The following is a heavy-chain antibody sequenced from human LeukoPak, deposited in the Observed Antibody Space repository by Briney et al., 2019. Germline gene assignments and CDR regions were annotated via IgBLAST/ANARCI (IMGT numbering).Heavy chain of an antibody. V-gene: IGHV4-34*01. CDR3: ARVRGYHFDY. Sequence: SEPLSLTCALYGGSFSGYYWSWIRQPPGKGLEWIGEINHSGSTNYNPSLKSRVTISVDTSKNQFSLKLSSVTAADTAVYYCARVRGYHFDYWGQGTLVTVSS. D-gene: IGHD5-18*01. CDR2: INHSGST. CDR1: GGSFSGYY. J-gene: IGHJ4*02.